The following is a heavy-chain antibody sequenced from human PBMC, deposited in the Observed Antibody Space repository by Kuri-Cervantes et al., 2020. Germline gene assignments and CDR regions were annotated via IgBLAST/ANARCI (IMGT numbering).Heavy chain of an antibody. Sequence: GESLKISCAASGFTFSDYYMSWIRQAPGKGLEWVSYISSSGSTIYYADSVKGRFTISRDNSKNTLYLQMNSLRAEDTAVHYCARDIRRFYGMDVWGQGTTVTVSS. CDR1: GFTFSDYY. D-gene: IGHD1-14*01. CDR2: ISSSGSTI. J-gene: IGHJ6*02. V-gene: IGHV3-11*04. CDR3: ARDIRRFYGMDV.